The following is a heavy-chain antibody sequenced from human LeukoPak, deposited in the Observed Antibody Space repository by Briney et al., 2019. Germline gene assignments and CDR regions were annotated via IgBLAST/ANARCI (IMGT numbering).Heavy chain of an antibody. CDR2: IKQDGSEK. D-gene: IGHD3-22*01. J-gene: IGHJ4*02. Sequence: GGSLRLSCTASGFTFSSYWMYWVRQAPGKGLEWVANIKQDGSEKKYVDSVKGRFTISRDNAKNSLYLQMNSLRAEDTAVYYCARVYGVYYDSTGYYSGWGQGTLVTVSS. CDR1: GFTFSSYW. CDR3: ARVYGVYYDSTGYYSG. V-gene: IGHV3-7*01.